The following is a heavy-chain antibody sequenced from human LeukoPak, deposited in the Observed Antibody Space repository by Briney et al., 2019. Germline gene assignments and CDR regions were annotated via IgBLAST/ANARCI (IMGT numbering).Heavy chain of an antibody. CDR1: GYTFTSYG. Sequence: ASVKVSCKASGYTFTSYGISWVRQAPGQGLERMGWISAYNGNTNYAQRLQGRVTMTTDTSTSTAYMELRSLRSDDTAVYYCARHPRWFGESNFDYWGQGTLVTVSS. CDR3: ARHPRWFGESNFDY. J-gene: IGHJ4*02. CDR2: ISAYNGNT. V-gene: IGHV1-18*04. D-gene: IGHD3-10*01.